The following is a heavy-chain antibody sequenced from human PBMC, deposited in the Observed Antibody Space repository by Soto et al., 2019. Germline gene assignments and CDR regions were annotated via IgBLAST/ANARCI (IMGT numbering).Heavy chain of an antibody. Sequence: GSGPTLVNPTQTLTPTCTFSGFSLSTSGVGVGWIRQPPGKALEWFAFIFWNDDKRYSSSLKSRLTITKDTSKNQVVLTMTNMDPVDTATYYCAHSVLLRVDSRGGLDYWGQGTLVTVSS. V-gene: IGHV2-5*01. CDR3: AHSVLLRVDSRGGLDY. CDR1: GFSLSTSGVG. J-gene: IGHJ4*02. CDR2: IFWNDDK. D-gene: IGHD2-15*01.